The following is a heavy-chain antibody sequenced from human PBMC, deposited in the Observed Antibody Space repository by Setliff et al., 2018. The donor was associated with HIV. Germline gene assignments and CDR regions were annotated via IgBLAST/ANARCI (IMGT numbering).Heavy chain of an antibody. CDR2: ISDSGSTT. V-gene: IGHV3-11*01. CDR1: GFTFSNFW. Sequence: GGSLRLSCAASGFTFSNFWMHWVRQAPGKGLEWVAYISDSGSTTSYADSVKGRFTISRDNAYLHMNSLQTEDTAVYYCTRDMRGGGMSLVRGRIEDSYYYYMDVWGKGTTVTVSS. CDR3: TRDMRGGGMSLVRGRIEDSYYYYMDV. D-gene: IGHD3-10*01. J-gene: IGHJ6*03.